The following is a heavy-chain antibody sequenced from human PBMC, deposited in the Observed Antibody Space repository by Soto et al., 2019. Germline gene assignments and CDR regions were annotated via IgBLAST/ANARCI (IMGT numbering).Heavy chain of an antibody. Sequence: EVQLVESGGGLVKPGGSLRLSCEAFGFTFSSYTMNWVRQAPGGGLEWVSSISSSSSYISYAYSVKGRFTISRHNAKNSLFLQVDSLRAEDTAVYYSARGLQSCGTDCYLDLWGQGTLVAVSS. CDR2: ISSSSSYI. D-gene: IGHD2-21*02. CDR1: GFTFSSYT. V-gene: IGHV3-21*01. CDR3: ARGLQSCGTDCYLDL. J-gene: IGHJ4*02.